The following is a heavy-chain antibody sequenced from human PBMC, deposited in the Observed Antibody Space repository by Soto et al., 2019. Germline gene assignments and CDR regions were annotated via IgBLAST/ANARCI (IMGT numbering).Heavy chain of an antibody. CDR3: ARVRGAAGPIVWFEP. V-gene: IGHV4-34*01. J-gene: IGHJ5*02. Sequence: QVQLQQWGAGLLKPSETLSLTCAVYGGSLSGYYWSWIRQPPGKGLEWIGEINHSGSTNYNQSLMSRVTKSVDTSENQFSLTVGSVTAADTAVYYCARVRGAAGPIVWFEPWGQGTLVTVSS. CDR1: GGSLSGYY. D-gene: IGHD6-13*01. CDR2: INHSGST.